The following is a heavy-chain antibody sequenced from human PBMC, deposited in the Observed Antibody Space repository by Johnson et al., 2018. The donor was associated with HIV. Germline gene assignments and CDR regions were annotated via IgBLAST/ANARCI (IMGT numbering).Heavy chain of an antibody. CDR1: GFTFSNAW. D-gene: IGHD6-6*01. CDR2: LYSGGST. J-gene: IGHJ3*02. Sequence: VHLVESGGGVVQPGGSLRLSCAASGFTFSNAWMTWVRQAPGKGLEWVSVLYSGGSTYYADSVKGQFTISRDNSKNTLYLQMNSLRAEDTAVYYCARDLGGGYSSSSYAFDIWGQGTMVTVSS. CDR3: ARDLGGGYSSSSYAFDI. V-gene: IGHV3-66*02.